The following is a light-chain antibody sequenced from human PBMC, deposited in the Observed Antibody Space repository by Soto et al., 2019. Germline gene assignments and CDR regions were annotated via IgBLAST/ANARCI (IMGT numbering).Light chain of an antibody. CDR3: SSYTSSSTHWV. Sequence: QSALTQPASVSGSPGQSITISCTGTSSDVGGYNYVSWYQQHPGKAPKLMIYEASNRPSGVSNRFSASKSGNTASLTISGLQAEDEADYYCSSYTSSSTHWVFGGGTKLTVL. CDR2: EAS. V-gene: IGLV2-14*01. J-gene: IGLJ3*02. CDR1: SSDVGGYNY.